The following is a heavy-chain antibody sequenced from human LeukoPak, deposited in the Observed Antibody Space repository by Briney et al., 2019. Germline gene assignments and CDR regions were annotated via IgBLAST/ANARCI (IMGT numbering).Heavy chain of an antibody. D-gene: IGHD2-2*01. CDR2: IYTSGST. CDR3: AREKYQLLKWFDP. Sequence: SETLSLTCTVSGGSISSGSYYWSWIRQPAGKGLEWIGRIYTSGSTNYNPSLKSRVTISVDTSKNQFSLKLSPVTAADTAVYYRAREKYQLLKWFDPWGQGTLVTVSS. CDR1: GGSISSGSYY. V-gene: IGHV4-61*02. J-gene: IGHJ5*02.